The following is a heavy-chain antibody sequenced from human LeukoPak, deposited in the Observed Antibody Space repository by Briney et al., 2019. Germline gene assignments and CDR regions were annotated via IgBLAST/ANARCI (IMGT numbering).Heavy chain of an antibody. CDR1: GFTFSSYW. J-gene: IGHJ4*02. CDR3: ARALDSSSSRYQAFEY. Sequence: GGSLRLXCAASGFTFSSYWMSWVRQAPGKGLGWVANIKQDESEKYYVDSVKGRFTISRDNAKNSLYLQMNNLRAEDTAVYYCARALDSSSSRYQAFEYWGQGTLVTVSS. V-gene: IGHV3-7*01. D-gene: IGHD2-2*01. CDR2: IKQDESEK.